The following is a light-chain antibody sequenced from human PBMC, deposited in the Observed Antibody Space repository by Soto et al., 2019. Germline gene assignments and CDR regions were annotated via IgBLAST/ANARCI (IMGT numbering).Light chain of an antibody. CDR3: GSYASSSPPWV. J-gene: IGLJ3*02. CDR2: DVT. CDR1: SSDVGRYNY. Sequence: QSALTQPASVSGSPGQSITISCTGTSSDVGRYNYVSWYQQHPGKAPKLIIYDVTNRPSGVSNRFSGSKSGNTASLTISGLQAEDEADYYCGSYASSSPPWVFGGGTKLTVL. V-gene: IGLV2-14*03.